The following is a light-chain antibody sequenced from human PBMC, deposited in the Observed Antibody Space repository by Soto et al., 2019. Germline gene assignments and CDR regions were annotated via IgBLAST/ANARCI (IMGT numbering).Light chain of an antibody. Sequence: EVVMTQSPATLSVSPGERATLSCRASQSVSSNLAWYQQKPGQAPRLLIYGASTRATGIPARFSGSGSGTEFPLTISSLQSEDFAVYYCQQCNSWPLTFGGGTKVEIK. CDR1: QSVSSN. J-gene: IGKJ4*01. CDR2: GAS. V-gene: IGKV3-15*01. CDR3: QQCNSWPLT.